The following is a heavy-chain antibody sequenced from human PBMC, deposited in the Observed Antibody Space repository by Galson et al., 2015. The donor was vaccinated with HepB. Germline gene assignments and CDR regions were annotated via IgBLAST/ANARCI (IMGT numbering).Heavy chain of an antibody. D-gene: IGHD3-3*01. V-gene: IGHV4-34*01. CDR1: GGSFSGYY. CDR3: ARGSTRGSTSRSGPTYRGWFDP. J-gene: IGHJ5*02. Sequence: ETLSLTCAVYGGSFSGYYWSWIRQPPGKGLEWIGEINHSGSTNYNPSLKSRVTISVDTSKNQFSLKLSSVTAADTAVYYCARGSTRGSTSRSGPTYRGWFDPWGQGTLVTVSS. CDR2: INHSGST.